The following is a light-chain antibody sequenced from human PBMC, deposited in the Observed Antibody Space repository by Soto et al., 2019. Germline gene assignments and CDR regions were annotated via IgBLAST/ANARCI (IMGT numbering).Light chain of an antibody. CDR3: QQANSFPIT. CDR1: QGISSW. J-gene: IGKJ5*01. CDR2: AAS. V-gene: IGKV1-12*01. Sequence: DIQMTQSPSSVSASVGDRVTITCRASQGISSWLAWYQQKLGKAPKLRIYAASSLQSVVQPRFSGSESGTDFTHPISSPQPEDFATCYWQQANSFPITFGQATRLEIK.